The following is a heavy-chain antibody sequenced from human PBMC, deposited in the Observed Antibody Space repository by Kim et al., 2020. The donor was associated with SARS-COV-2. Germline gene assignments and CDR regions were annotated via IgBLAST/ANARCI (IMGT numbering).Heavy chain of an antibody. J-gene: IGHJ6*01. CDR2: ISGTGVTT. V-gene: IGHV3-23*01. CDR1: GFTFSSHA. D-gene: IGHD6-19*01. CDR3: AKDTYISDWHDYGIDG. Sequence: GGSLRLSCAASGFTFSSHAMSWVRQAPGKGLEWVSAISGTGVTTYYADSVKGRFTISSDNSKNTLYLQMNSLIAEDTAVYYCAKDTYISDWHDYGIDGWG.